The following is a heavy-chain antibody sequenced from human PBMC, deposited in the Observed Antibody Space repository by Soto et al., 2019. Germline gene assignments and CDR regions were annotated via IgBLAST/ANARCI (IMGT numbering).Heavy chain of an antibody. CDR3: ARDRSGDGSGRYYYYYYGMDV. Sequence: SETLSLTCTVSGGSISSSSYYWGWIRQPPGKGLEWIGYIYYSGSTNYNPSLKSRVTISVDTSKNQFSLKLSSVTAADTAVYYCARDRSGDGSGRYYYYYYGMDVWGQGTTVTV. V-gene: IGHV4-61*01. D-gene: IGHD3-10*01. CDR1: GGSISSSSYY. CDR2: IYYSGST. J-gene: IGHJ6*02.